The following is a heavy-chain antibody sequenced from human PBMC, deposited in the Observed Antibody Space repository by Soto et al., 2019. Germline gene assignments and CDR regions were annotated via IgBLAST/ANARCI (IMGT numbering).Heavy chain of an antibody. CDR2: IMGTGGKT. CDR1: GFSFSSYP. V-gene: IGHV3-23*01. J-gene: IGHJ4*02. CDR3: ANGGDNWFFDY. D-gene: IGHD3-10*01. Sequence: EVQLLESGGGLVQPGGSLTLSCAASGFSFSSYPMNWVRQAPGKGLESVAVIMGTGGKTYYADSVQGRFTISRDDSKSTVFLQMNSLRADDTATYYCANGGDNWFFDYRGQGTLVTVTS.